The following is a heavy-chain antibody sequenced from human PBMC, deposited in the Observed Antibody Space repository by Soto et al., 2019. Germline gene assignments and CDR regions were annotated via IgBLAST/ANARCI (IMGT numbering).Heavy chain of an antibody. V-gene: IGHV5-51*01. CDR1: GYSFTSYW. CDR3: ARRSFRVKYYDFWSGYYIPEDPRNNWFDP. D-gene: IGHD3-3*01. J-gene: IGHJ5*02. Sequence: PGEALKISCKGSGYSFTSYWIGWVLQIPGKGLEWMGIIYPGDSDTRYSPSFQGQVTISADKSISTAYLQWSSLKASDTAMYYCARRSFRVKYYDFWSGYYIPEDPRNNWFDPWGQGTLVTVSS. CDR2: IYPGDSDT.